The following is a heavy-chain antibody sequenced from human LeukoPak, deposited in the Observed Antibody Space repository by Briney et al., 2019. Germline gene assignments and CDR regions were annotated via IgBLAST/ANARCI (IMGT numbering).Heavy chain of an antibody. Sequence: GGSLRLSCAASGFTFSSYWMSWVRQAPGKGLEWVANIKQDGSEKYYVDSVKGRFTISRDNAKNSLYLQMNSLRAEDTAVYYCAREAWEGISETNYYDSSGYFDYWGQGTLVTVSS. V-gene: IGHV3-7*01. CDR3: AREAWEGISETNYYDSSGYFDY. CDR2: IKQDGSEK. D-gene: IGHD3-22*01. CDR1: GFTFSSYW. J-gene: IGHJ4*02.